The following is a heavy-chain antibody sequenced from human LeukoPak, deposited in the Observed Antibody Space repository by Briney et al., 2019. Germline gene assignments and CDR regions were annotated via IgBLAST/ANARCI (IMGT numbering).Heavy chain of an antibody. V-gene: IGHV3-21*01. J-gene: IGHJ4*02. CDR2: ISSSSSYI. D-gene: IGHD1-26*01. CDR1: GFTFSSYS. CDR3: ARYSGSSRAIDY. Sequence: GGSLRLSRAASGFTFSSYSMNWVRQAPGKGLEWVSSISSSSSYIYYADSVKGRFTISRDNAKNSLYLQMNSLRAEDTAVYYCARYSGSSRAIDYWGQGTLVTVSS.